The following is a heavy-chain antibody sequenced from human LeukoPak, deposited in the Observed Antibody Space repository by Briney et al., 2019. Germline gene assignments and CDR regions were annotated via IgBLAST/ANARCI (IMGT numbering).Heavy chain of an antibody. CDR1: GFTFSSYG. D-gene: IGHD3-10*01. CDR2: ISYDGSNK. J-gene: IGHJ4*02. Sequence: GGSLRLSCAASGFTFSSYGMHWVRQAPGKGLEWVAVISYDGSNKYYADSVKGRFTISRDNAKNSLYLQMNSLRAEDTALYYCAKGDVDYYGSGSYYWGQGTLVTVSS. CDR3: AKGDVDYYGSGSYY. V-gene: IGHV3-30*18.